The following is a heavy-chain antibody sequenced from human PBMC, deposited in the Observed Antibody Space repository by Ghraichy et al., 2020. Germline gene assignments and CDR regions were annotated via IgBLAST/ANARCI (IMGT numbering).Heavy chain of an antibody. CDR3: AHSKVSYQLLYGEWAQVAWFDP. V-gene: IGHV2-5*01. CDR2: IYWNDDK. Sequence: SGPTLVKPTQTLTLTCTFSGFSLSTSGVGVGWIRQPPGKALEWLALIYWNDDKRYSPSLKSRLTITKDTSKNQVVLTMTNMDPVDTATYYCAHSKVSYQLLYGEWAQVAWFDPWGQGTLVTVSS. J-gene: IGHJ5*02. CDR1: GFSLSTSGVG. D-gene: IGHD2-2*02.